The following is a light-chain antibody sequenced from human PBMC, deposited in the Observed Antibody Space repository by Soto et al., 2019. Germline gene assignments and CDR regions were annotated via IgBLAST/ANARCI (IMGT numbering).Light chain of an antibody. CDR1: QDISSS. J-gene: IGKJ1*01. V-gene: IGKV1-27*01. CDR2: ATS. Sequence: IQMTQNTSSLSASIGDRVTISCRSSQDISSSLNWYHHNPGKVPNLLIYATSTFQSGVPSRFSGSGSGTDFTLSISSPQSKDIATYYCQKYNSAPHWAFGQGTKVDIK. CDR3: QKYNSAPHWA.